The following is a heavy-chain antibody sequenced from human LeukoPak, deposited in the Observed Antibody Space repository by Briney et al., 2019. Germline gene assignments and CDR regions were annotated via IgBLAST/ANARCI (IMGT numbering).Heavy chain of an antibody. CDR1: GFTFDDYA. V-gene: IGHV3-9*01. Sequence: PGGSLRLSCAASGFTFDDYAVHWVRQAPGKGLEWVSGISWNSGSIGYADSVKGRFTISRDNAKNSLYLQMNSLRAEDTALYYCAKDIGYYDSSGPNAFDIWGQGTMVTVSS. J-gene: IGHJ3*02. D-gene: IGHD3-22*01. CDR3: AKDIGYYDSSGPNAFDI. CDR2: ISWNSGSI.